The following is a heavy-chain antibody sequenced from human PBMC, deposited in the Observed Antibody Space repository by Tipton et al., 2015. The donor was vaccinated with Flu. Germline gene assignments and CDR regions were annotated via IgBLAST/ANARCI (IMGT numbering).Heavy chain of an antibody. CDR3: ARGRTIADPNAFDI. CDR2: ISRSGSAI. Sequence: SLRLSCAASGFTFSSFEMNWARQAPGKGLEWVSYISRSGSAIYYADSVKGRFTISRDNAKNSLYLQMNSLRAEDTAVYYCARGRTIADPNAFDIWGQGTMVTVSS. J-gene: IGHJ3*02. CDR1: GFTFSSFE. D-gene: IGHD6-13*01. V-gene: IGHV3-48*03.